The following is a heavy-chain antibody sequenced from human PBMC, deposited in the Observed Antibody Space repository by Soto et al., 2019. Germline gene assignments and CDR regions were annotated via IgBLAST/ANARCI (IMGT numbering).Heavy chain of an antibody. CDR2: ISGSGGST. D-gene: IGHD3-10*01. CDR3: ANLLRGVGAKRQRPDAFDI. CDR1: GFTFSSYA. Sequence: GGSLRLSCAASGFTFSSYAMSWVRQAPGKGLEWVSAISGSGGSTYYADSVKGRFTISRDNSKNTLYLQMNSLRAEDTAVYYCANLLRGVGAKRQRPDAFDIWGQGTMVTVSS. V-gene: IGHV3-23*01. J-gene: IGHJ3*02.